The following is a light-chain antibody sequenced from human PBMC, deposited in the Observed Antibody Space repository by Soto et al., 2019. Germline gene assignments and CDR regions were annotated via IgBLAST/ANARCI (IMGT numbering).Light chain of an antibody. V-gene: IGKV3-11*01. CDR3: QQRTNWPRSFT. CDR1: QSVSSY. CDR2: DTS. J-gene: IGKJ3*01. Sequence: EIVLTQSPATLSLSPGERATLSCRASQSVSSYLAWYQQKPGQAHRLLIYDTSKRATGIPAMFNGSGSGTYFTLTIRSLEPEVFAVYYGQQRTNWPRSFTFGPATIVDIQ.